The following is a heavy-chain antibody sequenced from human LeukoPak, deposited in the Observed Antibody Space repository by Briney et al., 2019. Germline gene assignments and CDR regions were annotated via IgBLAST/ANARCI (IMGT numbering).Heavy chain of an antibody. CDR3: ARGRRLGFRNWFDP. CDR2: IYYSGST. D-gene: IGHD3-10*01. Sequence: SETLSLTCTVSGGSISSYYWSWIRQPPGKGLEWIGYIYYSGSTNYNPTLKSRVTISVDTSKNQFSLKLSSVTAADTAVYYCARGRRLGFRNWFDPWGQGTLVTVSS. CDR1: GGSISSYY. V-gene: IGHV4-59*12. J-gene: IGHJ5*02.